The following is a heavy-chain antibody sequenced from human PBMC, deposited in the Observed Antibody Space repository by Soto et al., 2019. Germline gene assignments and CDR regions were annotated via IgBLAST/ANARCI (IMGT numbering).Heavy chain of an antibody. Sequence: GSLRLSCAASGFTFSSYAMSWVRQAPGKGLEWVSAISGSGGSTYYADSVKGRFTISRDNSKNTLYLQMNSLRAEDTAVYYCAKGGSITMIVVVIDPYFDYWGQGTLVTVSS. CDR2: ISGSGGST. CDR1: GFTFSSYA. CDR3: AKGGSITMIVVVIDPYFDY. D-gene: IGHD3-22*01. V-gene: IGHV3-23*01. J-gene: IGHJ4*02.